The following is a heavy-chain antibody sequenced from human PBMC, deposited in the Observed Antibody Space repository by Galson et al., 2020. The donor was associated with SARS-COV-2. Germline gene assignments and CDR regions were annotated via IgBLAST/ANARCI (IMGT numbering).Heavy chain of an antibody. CDR1: GFTFSNYV. Sequence: GGSLRLSCAASGFTFSNYVMHWVRQAPGKGPEWVAVISSDGRNSFYADSLKGRFTISRDNSKSTLYLQMNSLRAEDTAVYYCARGGEWELPYYFDYWGQGTLVTVSS. CDR2: ISSDGRNS. CDR3: ARGGEWELPYYFDY. J-gene: IGHJ4*02. D-gene: IGHD1-26*01. V-gene: IGHV3-30*04.